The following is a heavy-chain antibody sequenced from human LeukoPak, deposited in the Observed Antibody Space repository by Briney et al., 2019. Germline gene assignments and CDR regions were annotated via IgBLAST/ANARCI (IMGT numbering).Heavy chain of an antibody. CDR3: ARDGYGDYFLRALPQYYYMDV. CDR1: GFTFSSYE. Sequence: GGSLRLSCAASGFTFSSYEMNWVRQAPGKGLEWVSYISSSATIIYYADSVKGRFTISRDNAKDSLYLQMNSLRAEDTAVYYCARDGYGDYFLRALPQYYYMDVWGKGTTVTISS. J-gene: IGHJ6*03. CDR2: ISSSATII. V-gene: IGHV3-48*03. D-gene: IGHD4-17*01.